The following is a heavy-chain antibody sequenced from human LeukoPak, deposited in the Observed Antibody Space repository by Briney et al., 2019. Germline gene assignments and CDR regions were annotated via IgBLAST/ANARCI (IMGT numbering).Heavy chain of an antibody. Sequence: GGSLRLSCVASGFTFSNYGMHWVRQAPGKGLEWVAVISYDEANKYYTESVKGRFTISRDQSKNTLYLQMNSLRVEDTAVYYCTQDVSNGYRSVNFDYWGQGILVTVSS. CDR2: ISYDEANK. CDR1: GFTFSNYG. CDR3: TQDVSNGYRSVNFDY. D-gene: IGHD6-19*01. J-gene: IGHJ4*02. V-gene: IGHV3-30*18.